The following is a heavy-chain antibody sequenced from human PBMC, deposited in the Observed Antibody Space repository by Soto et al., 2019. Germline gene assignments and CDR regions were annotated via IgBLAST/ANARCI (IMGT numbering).Heavy chain of an antibody. J-gene: IGHJ4*02. CDR1: GFTFSRHA. CDR2: VSRGGGST. D-gene: IGHD6-13*01. Sequence: EVHLLESGGGLVQPGGSLRLSCTASGFTFSRHAMSWVRQAPGKGLEWVSGVSRGGGSTYYADSVKGRFTISRDNYKNTLYLQMNGLRAEDAALYYCSKEAGQSSIWEAPNHFDFWGQGTLVTVSS. V-gene: IGHV3-23*01. CDR3: SKEAGQSSIWEAPNHFDF.